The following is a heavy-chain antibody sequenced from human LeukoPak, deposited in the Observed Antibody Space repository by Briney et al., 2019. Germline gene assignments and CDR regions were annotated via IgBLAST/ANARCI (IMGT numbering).Heavy chain of an antibody. V-gene: IGHV3-48*03. CDR2: ISSSGSTI. J-gene: IGHJ6*04. Sequence: GGSLRLSCAASGFAFSFYEMNWVRQAPGKGLEWVSYISSSGSTIYYADSVKGRFTISRDNAKNSLYLQMNSLRAEDTAVYYCAELGITMIGGVWGKGTTVTISS. D-gene: IGHD3-10*02. CDR3: AELGITMIGGV. CDR1: GFAFSFYE.